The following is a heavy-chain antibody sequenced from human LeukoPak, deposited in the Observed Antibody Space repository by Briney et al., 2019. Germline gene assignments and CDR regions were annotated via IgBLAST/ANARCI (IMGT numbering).Heavy chain of an antibody. J-gene: IGHJ5*02. CDR1: GFTFSSYA. D-gene: IGHD6-13*01. V-gene: IGHV3-23*01. Sequence: GGSLRLSCAASGFTFSSYAMSWVRQAPGKGLGWVSAISGSGGSTYYADSVRGRFTISRDNSKNTLYLQMNSLRAEDTAVYYCAKNYYSSSPFDPWGQGTLVTVSS. CDR2: ISGSGGST. CDR3: AKNYYSSSPFDP.